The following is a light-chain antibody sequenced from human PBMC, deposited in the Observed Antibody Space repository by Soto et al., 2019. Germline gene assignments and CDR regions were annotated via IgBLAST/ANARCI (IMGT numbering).Light chain of an antibody. CDR1: DIGSES. Sequence: SSELTQPPSVSVAPGQTARITCGGNDIGSESVHWYQQRPGQAPVLVVSDDSDRPSGIPERFSGSNSGDTATLTISRVEAGDEADYYCQVWDSSSDHVVFGGGTKLTVL. CDR2: DDS. V-gene: IGLV3-21*02. J-gene: IGLJ2*01. CDR3: QVWDSSSDHVV.